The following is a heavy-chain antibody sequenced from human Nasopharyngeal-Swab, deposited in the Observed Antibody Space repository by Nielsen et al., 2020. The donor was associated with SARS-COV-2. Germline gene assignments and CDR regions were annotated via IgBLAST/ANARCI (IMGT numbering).Heavy chain of an antibody. J-gene: IGHJ4*02. Sequence: GESLKISCAASGFTFSNYWMSWVRQAPGKGLEWVANIAQDGSESHYVDSVKGRFTISRDNAKNSLDLQMNSLRDEDTAIYYCATYGGNYGGGYWGQGTLVTVSS. CDR3: ATYGGNYGGGY. CDR1: GFTFSNYW. V-gene: IGHV3-7*01. D-gene: IGHD4/OR15-4a*01. CDR2: IAQDGSES.